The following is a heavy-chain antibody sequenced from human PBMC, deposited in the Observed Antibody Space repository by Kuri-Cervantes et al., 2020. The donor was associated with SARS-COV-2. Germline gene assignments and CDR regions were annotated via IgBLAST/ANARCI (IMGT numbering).Heavy chain of an antibody. J-gene: IGHJ6*03. CDR2: INSDGSST. V-gene: IGHV3-74*01. D-gene: IGHD2-8*02. CDR1: GFTFSSSW. Sequence: GGSLRLSCAASGFTFSSSWMHWVRQAPGKGLVWVSRINSDGSSTSYADSVKGRFTISRDNAKNSLYLQMNSLRAEDTAVYYCARSGRYYYYMDVWGKGTTVTVSS. CDR3: ARSGRYYYYMDV.